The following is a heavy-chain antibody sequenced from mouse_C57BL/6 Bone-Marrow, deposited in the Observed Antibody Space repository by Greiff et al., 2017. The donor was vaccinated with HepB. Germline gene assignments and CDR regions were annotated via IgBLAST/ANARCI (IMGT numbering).Heavy chain of an antibody. CDR3: TTDLFDY. V-gene: IGHV14-4*01. CDR1: GFNIKDDY. CDR2: IDPENGDT. J-gene: IGHJ2*01. Sequence: LQESGAELVRPGASVKLSCTASGFNIKDDYMHWVKQRPEQGLEWIGWIDPENGDTEYASKFQGKATITADTSSNTAYLQLSSLTSEDTAVYYCTTDLFDYWGQGTTLTVSS.